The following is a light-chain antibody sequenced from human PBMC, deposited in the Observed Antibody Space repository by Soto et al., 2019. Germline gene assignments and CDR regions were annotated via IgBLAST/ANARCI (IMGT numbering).Light chain of an antibody. V-gene: IGLV2-14*01. CDR1: SNDIGGYNY. J-gene: IGLJ1*01. Sequence: QSVLTQPASVSGSPGQSITISCTGTSNDIGGYNYVSWYQQHLGKAPKLMIYEVSNRPSGISNRFSASKSGNAASLTISGLQAEDEADYYCSSYTTSRTYAFGTGTKVTVL. CDR2: EVS. CDR3: SSYTTSRTYA.